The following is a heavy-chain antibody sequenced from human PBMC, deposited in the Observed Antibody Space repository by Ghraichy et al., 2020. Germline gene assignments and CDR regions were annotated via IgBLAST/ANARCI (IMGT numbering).Heavy chain of an antibody. CDR1: GFTFSSYE. CDR3: ARVAPTISPGVDY. V-gene: IGHV3-48*03. D-gene: IGHD1-14*01. J-gene: IGHJ4*02. CDR2: ISSSGSTI. Sequence: GGSLRLSCAASGFTFSSYEMNWVRQAPGKGLEWVSYISSSGSTIYYADSVKGRFTISRDNAKNSLYLQMNSLRAEDTAVYYCARVAPTISPGVDYWGQGTLVTVSS.